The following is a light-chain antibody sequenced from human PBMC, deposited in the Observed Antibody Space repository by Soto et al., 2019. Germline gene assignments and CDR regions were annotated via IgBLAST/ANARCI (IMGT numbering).Light chain of an antibody. CDR1: SSDVGGYNY. V-gene: IGLV2-8*02. CDR3: SSYAGSNNLNV. CDR2: EVS. Sequence: QSALTQAASASRSPGEAVTITNPGTSSDVGGYNYVSWYQQHPGKAPKLMIYEVSKRPSGVPDRFSGSKSGNTASLTVSGLQAEDEADYYCSSYAGSNNLNVFGTGTKVTVL. J-gene: IGLJ1*01.